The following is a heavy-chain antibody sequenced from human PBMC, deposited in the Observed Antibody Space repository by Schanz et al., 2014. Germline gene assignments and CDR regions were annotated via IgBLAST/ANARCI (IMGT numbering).Heavy chain of an antibody. Sequence: QVQLEESGGGVVQPGGSLRLSCAASRFTFSTYAMHWVRQAPGKGLGWLAVISSDGFNKFYADSVKGRFSVSRDNSKNTLYLPMNSLRADDTAVYYCAKDQLANYRGSGYNWFDPWGQGTLVTVSS. V-gene: IGHV3-30*04. CDR3: AKDQLANYRGSGYNWFDP. J-gene: IGHJ5*02. D-gene: IGHD3-10*01. CDR2: ISSDGFNK. CDR1: RFTFSTYA.